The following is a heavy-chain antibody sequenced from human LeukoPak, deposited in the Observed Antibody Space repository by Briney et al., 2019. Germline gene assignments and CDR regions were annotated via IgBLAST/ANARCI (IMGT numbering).Heavy chain of an antibody. CDR3: AKGVPMRYYYDSSGYYFDDYFDY. D-gene: IGHD3-22*01. Sequence: TGGSLRLSCAASGFTFSSYEMNWVRQAPGKGLEWVSYISSSGSTIYYADSVKGRFTISRDNAKNSLYLQMNSLRAEDTAVYYCAKGVPMRYYYDSSGYYFDDYFDYWGQGTLVTVSS. J-gene: IGHJ4*02. CDR2: ISSSGSTI. V-gene: IGHV3-48*03. CDR1: GFTFSSYE.